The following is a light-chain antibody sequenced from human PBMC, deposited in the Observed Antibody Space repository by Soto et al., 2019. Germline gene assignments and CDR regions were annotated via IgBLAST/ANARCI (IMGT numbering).Light chain of an antibody. J-gene: IGKJ4*01. V-gene: IGKV1-5*01. CDR2: EAS. CDR3: QQRRNWPLT. Sequence: DIQMTQSPSTLYAYIGHLITIPCRASQSISSWLAWYQQKPGKAPKLLIYEASSLESGVPSRFSGSGSGTDFTLTISSLEPEDFAVYYCQQRRNWPLTFGGGTKVDIK. CDR1: QSISSW.